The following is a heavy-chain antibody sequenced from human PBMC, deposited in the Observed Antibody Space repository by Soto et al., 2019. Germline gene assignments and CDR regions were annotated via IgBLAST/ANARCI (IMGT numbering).Heavy chain of an antibody. CDR3: TRDCRGAPCYTGY. J-gene: IGHJ4*02. CDR1: GYTFTSYG. Sequence: QLVQSGAAVKKPGASVKVSCKASGYTFTSYGISWVRQAPGQGLEWMGWISANNGKRSYSQNLQDRVTLTTDTSTSTAYMELRSLRSDDTAVYYCTRDCRGAPCYTGYWGQGTQVTVSS. V-gene: IGHV1-18*01. D-gene: IGHD2-15*01. CDR2: ISANNGKR.